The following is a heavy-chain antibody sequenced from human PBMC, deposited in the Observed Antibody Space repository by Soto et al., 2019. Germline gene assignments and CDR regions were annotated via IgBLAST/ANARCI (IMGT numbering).Heavy chain of an antibody. CDR1: GYSFTSYY. CDR2: INPSDRTT. CDR3: ASAPTMRGAYVDY. V-gene: IGHV1-46*01. Sequence: AAVKVSCKTSGYSFTSYYIHWVRQAPRQGLEWMGIINPSDRTTYYAQKFQGRVTMTSDTSTSTVYMELSSLRSEDTAVYYCASAPTMRGAYVDYWGQGALVTVSS. J-gene: IGHJ4*02.